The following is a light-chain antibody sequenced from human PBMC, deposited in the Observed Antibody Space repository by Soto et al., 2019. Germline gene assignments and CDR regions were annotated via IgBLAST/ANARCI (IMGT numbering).Light chain of an antibody. CDR3: QQSYSSPPT. Sequence: IQMTQSPSSLSASVEDRVIITCRASQSISNHLNWYQQKPGKAPKPLIFAASSLQSGVPSRFSGSRSGPDFTLTISSLQPEDFATYYCQQSYSSPPTFGQGTKVDIK. V-gene: IGKV1-39*01. J-gene: IGKJ1*01. CDR2: AAS. CDR1: QSISNH.